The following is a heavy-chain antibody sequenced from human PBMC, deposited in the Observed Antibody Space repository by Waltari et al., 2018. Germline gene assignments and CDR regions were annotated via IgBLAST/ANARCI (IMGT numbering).Heavy chain of an antibody. CDR1: GGTFSSYA. J-gene: IGHJ6*03. V-gene: IGHV1-69*12. CDR2: IIPIFGTA. CDR3: ARSPPPDPQDDYYYYMDV. Sequence: QVQLVQSGAEVKKPGSSVKVSCKASGGTFSSYAIRWVRQAPGQGLEWMGGIIPIFGTANYAQKFQGRVTITADESTSTAYMELSSLRSEDTAVYYCARSPPPDPQDDYYYYMDVWGKGTTVTVSS.